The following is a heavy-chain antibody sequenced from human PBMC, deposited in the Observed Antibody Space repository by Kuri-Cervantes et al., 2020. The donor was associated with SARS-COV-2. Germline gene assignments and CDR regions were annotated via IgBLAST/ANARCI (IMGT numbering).Heavy chain of an antibody. J-gene: IGHJ6*02. CDR3: ARDTVDYGDYGMDV. D-gene: IGHD4-17*01. CDR1: GGSISSYY. Sequence: ESLKISCTVSGGSISSYYWSWIRQPPGKGLEWIGYIYYSGSTNYNPSLKSRVTISVDTSKNQFSLKLSSVTAADTAVYYCARDTVDYGDYGMDVWGQGTTVTVSS. CDR2: IYYSGST. V-gene: IGHV4-59*01.